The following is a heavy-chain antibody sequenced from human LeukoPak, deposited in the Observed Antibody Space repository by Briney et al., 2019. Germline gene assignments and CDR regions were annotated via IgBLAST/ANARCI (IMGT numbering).Heavy chain of an antibody. D-gene: IGHD6-19*01. J-gene: IGHJ4*02. Sequence: SETLSLTCTVSGGSISDYYWSWIRQPPGKGLEWIGYIYYRGSTNYDPSLKSRVTISVDTSKNQFSLKLSSVTAAATAVYYCARHGEYSSGYFDYWGQGTLVTVSS. CDR2: IYYRGST. CDR3: ARHGEYSSGYFDY. V-gene: IGHV4-59*08. CDR1: GGSISDYY.